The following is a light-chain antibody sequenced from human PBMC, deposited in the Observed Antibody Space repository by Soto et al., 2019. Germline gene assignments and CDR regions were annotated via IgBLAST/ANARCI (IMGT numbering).Light chain of an antibody. Sequence: EIVFTQVPATLSFSPGERATLSCRASQSVSSYLAWYQQKPGQAPRLLIYDASNRATGIPARFSGSGSGTDFTLTISSLEPEDFAVYYCQQRSNWLWTFGQGTKVDIK. CDR3: QQRSNWLWT. J-gene: IGKJ1*01. CDR2: DAS. CDR1: QSVSSY. V-gene: IGKV3-11*01.